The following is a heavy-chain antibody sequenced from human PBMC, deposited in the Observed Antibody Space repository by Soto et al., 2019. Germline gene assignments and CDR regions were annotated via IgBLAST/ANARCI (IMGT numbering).Heavy chain of an antibody. J-gene: IGHJ3*02. CDR1: GFTFSSYG. CDR2: IWYDGSNK. Sequence: GVSLRLSCAASGFTFSSYGMHWVRQAPGKGLEWVAVIWYDGSNKYYADSVKGRFTISRDNSKNTLYLQMNSLRAEDTAVYYCARDWLLWFGELSPGQGAFDIWGQGTMVTVSS. D-gene: IGHD3-10*01. V-gene: IGHV3-33*01. CDR3: ARDWLLWFGELSPGQGAFDI.